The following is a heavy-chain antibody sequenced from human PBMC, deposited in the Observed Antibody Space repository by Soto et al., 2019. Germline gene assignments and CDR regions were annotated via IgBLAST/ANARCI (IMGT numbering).Heavy chain of an antibody. V-gene: IGHV3-48*01. CDR2: ISSSSSTI. J-gene: IGHJ4*02. CDR3: ASTDYIWGSYRPIDY. D-gene: IGHD3-16*02. CDR1: GFTFGSYS. Sequence: EVQLVESGGGLVQPGGSLRLSCAASGFTFGSYSMNWVRQAPGKGLEWVSYISSSSSTIYYADSVKGRFTISRDNAKNSLYLQMNSLRAEDTAVYYCASTDYIWGSYRPIDYWGQGTLVTVSS.